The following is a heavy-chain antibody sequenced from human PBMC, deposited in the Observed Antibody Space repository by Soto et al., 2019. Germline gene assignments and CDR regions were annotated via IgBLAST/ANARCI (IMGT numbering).Heavy chain of an antibody. D-gene: IGHD2-2*01. J-gene: IGHJ4*02. V-gene: IGHV1-18*01. Sequence: QVQLVQSGAEVKKPGASVKVSCKASGYTFTSYTISWVRQAPGQGLEWMGWISAYNGNTKYAQKPQGRLTMTTDTSTRPAYMEPRSLRSDDTALYYCASDGPPMHYWGQGALVTVSS. CDR3: ASDGPPMHY. CDR1: GYTFTSYT. CDR2: ISAYNGNT.